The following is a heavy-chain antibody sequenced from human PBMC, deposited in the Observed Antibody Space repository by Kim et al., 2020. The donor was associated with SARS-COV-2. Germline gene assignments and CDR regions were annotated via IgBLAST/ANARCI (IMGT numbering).Heavy chain of an antibody. Sequence: ASVKVSCKVSGYSLNELSIHWVRQAPGQGLEWMGGFDPEDGATIYAQKFQGRVTLTEDTSTDTAYMELSRLSSEDTAIYFCAKLWFGESPVYYYVMDVWGQGTTVTVSS. V-gene: IGHV1-24*01. CDR3: AKLWFGESPVYYYVMDV. D-gene: IGHD3-10*01. CDR1: GYSLNELS. CDR2: FDPEDGAT. J-gene: IGHJ6*02.